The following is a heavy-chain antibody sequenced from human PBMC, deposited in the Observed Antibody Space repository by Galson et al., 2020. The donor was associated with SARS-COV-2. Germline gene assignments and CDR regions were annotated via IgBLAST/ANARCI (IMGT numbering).Heavy chain of an antibody. CDR1: GGSISSSSYY. D-gene: IGHD3-3*01. V-gene: IGHV4-39*07. CDR2: IYYSGST. Sequence: SQTLSLTCTVSGGSISSSSYYWGWIRQPPGKGLEWIGSIYYSGSTYYNPSLKSRVTISVDTSKNQFSLKLSSVTAADTAVYYCAREPALYDFWGGYYTPSYYYGMDVWGQGTTVTVSS. CDR3: AREPALYDFWGGYYTPSYYYGMDV. J-gene: IGHJ6*02.